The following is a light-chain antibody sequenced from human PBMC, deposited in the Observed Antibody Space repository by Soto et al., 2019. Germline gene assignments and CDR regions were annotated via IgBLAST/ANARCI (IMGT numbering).Light chain of an antibody. V-gene: IGKV1-33*01. CDR3: HPDSLLVT. CDR2: DAS. J-gene: IGKJ5*01. Sequence: DLEVPQVPKALSSSLGARDTNTCQASQDFSNCLKWYQQKLGKAPKRLIYDASNLETGVPSKFSGSGCGKYIWFCSSGLPAEHLFTSFRHPDSLLVTFGQGTRLEIK. CDR1: QDFSNC.